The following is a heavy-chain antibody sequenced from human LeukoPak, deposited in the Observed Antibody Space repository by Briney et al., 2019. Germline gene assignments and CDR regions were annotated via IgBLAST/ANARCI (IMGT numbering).Heavy chain of an antibody. CDR1: GGSISSYY. V-gene: IGHV4-4*08. J-gene: IGHJ2*01. CDR3: ARHRYLWPNYWYFDL. D-gene: IGHD1-14*01. CDR2: IYTSGST. Sequence: PSETLSLTCTVSGGSISSYYWSWIRQPPGKGLEWIGYIYTSGSTNYNPSLKSRVTISVDTSKNQFSLKLSSVNAADTAVYYCARHRYLWPNYWYFDLWGRGTLVTVSS.